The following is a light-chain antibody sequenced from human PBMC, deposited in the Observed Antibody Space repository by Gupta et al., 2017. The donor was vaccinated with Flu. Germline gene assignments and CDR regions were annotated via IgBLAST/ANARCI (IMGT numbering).Light chain of an antibody. V-gene: IGLV1-47*01. CDR2: AND. J-gene: IGLJ1*01. CDR1: DSNNGRNH. Sequence: QSLLTQPPSASGTPGQRLRISCSCDDSNNGRNHVYWFQVLPGTAPKLLIYANDQRPSGVPERFSGSTSDTSASLALSRLRSEDEGDYYCASWDDRLSGIFVFGTGTKVTVL. CDR3: ASWDDRLSGIFV.